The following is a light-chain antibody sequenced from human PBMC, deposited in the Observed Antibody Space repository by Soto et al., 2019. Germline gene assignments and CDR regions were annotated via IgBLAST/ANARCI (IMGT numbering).Light chain of an antibody. CDR3: QQRSNWPLT. V-gene: IGKV3-11*01. CDR2: DAS. CDR1: QSVSNY. J-gene: IGKJ4*01. Sequence: EIVLTQSPATLSLSPGERATFSCRASQSVSNYLAWYQQRPGQAPRLLIYDASNRATGIPARFSASGSGTDFTLTISSLEPEDSAVYYCQQRSNWPLTFGGGTKVEIK.